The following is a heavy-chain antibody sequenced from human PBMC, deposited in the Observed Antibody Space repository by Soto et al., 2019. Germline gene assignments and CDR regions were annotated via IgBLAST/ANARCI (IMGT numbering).Heavy chain of an antibody. CDR2: ISSSSSTI. J-gene: IGHJ5*02. CDR1: GFTFSSYS. CDR3: AREDSRSWLNWFDP. Sequence: GGSLRLSCAASGFTFSSYSMNWVRQAPGKGLEWVSYISSSSSTIYYADSVKGRFTISRDNAKNSLYLQMNSLRAEDTAVYYCAREDSRSWLNWFDPWGQGTLVTVSS. D-gene: IGHD6-13*01. V-gene: IGHV3-48*01.